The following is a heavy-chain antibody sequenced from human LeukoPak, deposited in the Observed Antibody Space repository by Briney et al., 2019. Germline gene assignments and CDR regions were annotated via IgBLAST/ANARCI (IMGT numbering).Heavy chain of an antibody. CDR1: GFTFNTYD. J-gene: IGHJ6*02. CDR3: ARDFRGCMDV. CDR2: IRTEGDT. Sequence: GGSLRLSCAASGFTFNTYDMHWVRQVTGKGLQWVSAIRTEGDTYYLDSVKGRFTISRDNAKNALYLQMNSLTAGDAAVYYCARDFRGCMDVWGQGTTVTVSS. D-gene: IGHD3-10*01. V-gene: IGHV3-13*04.